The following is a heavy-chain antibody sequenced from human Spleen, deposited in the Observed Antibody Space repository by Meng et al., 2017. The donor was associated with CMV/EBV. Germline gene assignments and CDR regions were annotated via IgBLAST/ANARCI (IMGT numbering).Heavy chain of an antibody. J-gene: IGHJ4*02. D-gene: IGHD2-21*01. V-gene: IGHV1-2*02. CDR2: INPNSGDT. Sequence: ASVKVSCKASGGTFGSNALSWVRQAPGQGLEWMGWINPNSGDTNYAQKFQDRVTMTRDTSISTAHMELSRLRSDDTAVYYCAKDGAFCGGDCYFDWGQGTLVTVSS. CDR3: AKDGAFCGGDCYFD. CDR1: GGTFGSNA.